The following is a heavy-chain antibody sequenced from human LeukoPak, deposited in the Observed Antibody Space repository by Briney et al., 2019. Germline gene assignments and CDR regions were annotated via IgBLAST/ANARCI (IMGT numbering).Heavy chain of an antibody. J-gene: IGHJ4*02. CDR1: GYSFTSYW. CDR2: IYPGDSDT. Sequence: GESLKISCKGSGYSFTSYWIGWVRQMPGKGLEWMGIIYPGDSDTRYSPSFQGQVTISADKSINTAYLQWSSLKASDTAMYYRARVYSGYDSNFDYWGQGTLVTVSS. D-gene: IGHD5-12*01. CDR3: ARVYSGYDSNFDY. V-gene: IGHV5-51*01.